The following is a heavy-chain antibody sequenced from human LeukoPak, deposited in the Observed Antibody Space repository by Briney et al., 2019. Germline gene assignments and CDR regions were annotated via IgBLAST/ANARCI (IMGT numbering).Heavy chain of an antibody. V-gene: IGHV4-30-2*01. CDR2: IYHSGST. CDR1: GGSISSGGYY. CDR3: ARESIAVAGPFDY. J-gene: IGHJ4*02. Sequence: SQTLSLTCTVSGGSISSGGYYWSWIRQPPGKGLEWIGYIYHSGSTYYNPSLKSRVTISVDRSKNQFSLKLSSVTAADTAVYYCARESIAVAGPFDYWGQGTLVTVSS. D-gene: IGHD6-19*01.